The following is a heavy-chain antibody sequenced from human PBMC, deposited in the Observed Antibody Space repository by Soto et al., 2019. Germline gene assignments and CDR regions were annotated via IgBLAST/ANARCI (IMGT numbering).Heavy chain of an antibody. D-gene: IGHD3-3*01. CDR3: ARDYDFWSGYLVPAEKYYYYYGMDV. Sequence: GASVKVSCKASGGTFSSYAISWVRQAPGQGLEWMGGIIPIFGTANYAQKFQGRVTITADESTSTAYMELSSLRSEDTAVYYCARDYDFWSGYLVPAEKYYYYYGMDVWGQGTTVTVSS. V-gene: IGHV1-69*13. CDR2: IIPIFGTA. J-gene: IGHJ6*02. CDR1: GGTFSSYA.